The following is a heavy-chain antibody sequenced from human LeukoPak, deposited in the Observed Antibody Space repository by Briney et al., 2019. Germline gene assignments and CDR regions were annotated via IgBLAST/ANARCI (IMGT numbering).Heavy chain of an antibody. J-gene: IGHJ4*02. CDR1: GYTFTDYY. CDR2: INPNSGGT. V-gene: IGHV1-2*02. Sequence: ASVKVSCKASGYTFTDYYMNWVRQAPGQGLEWMGWINPNSGGTNYAQKFQGRVTMTRDTSISTAYMELSRLRSDDTAVYYCARDSATVTTPYFDYWGQGTLVTASS. CDR3: ARDSATVTTPYFDY. D-gene: IGHD4-17*01.